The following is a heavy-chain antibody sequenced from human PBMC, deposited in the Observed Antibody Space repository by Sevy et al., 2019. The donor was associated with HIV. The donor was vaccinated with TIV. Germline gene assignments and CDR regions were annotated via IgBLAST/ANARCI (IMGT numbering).Heavy chain of an antibody. V-gene: IGHV3-11*01. CDR1: GFNFSDYF. CDR2: ISTSGTDM. CDR3: AGNSMKWLQFHLDY. J-gene: IGHJ4*02. Sequence: GGSLRLSCTAYGFNFSDYFMTWVRQAPGKDLEWISYISTSGTDMYYADSVQGRFTISGDNTKNSLYLQMNGLAAEGTAVYYCAGNSMKWLQFHLDYWGQGALGTVSS. D-gene: IGHD4-4*01.